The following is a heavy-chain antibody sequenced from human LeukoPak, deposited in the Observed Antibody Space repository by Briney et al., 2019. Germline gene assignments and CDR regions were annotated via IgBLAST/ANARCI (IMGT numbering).Heavy chain of an antibody. CDR3: ARDLNTAMVIEAYDY. CDR1: GYTFTSYY. CDR2: INPSGGST. V-gene: IGHV1-46*01. Sequence: ASVKVSCKASGYTFTSYYMHWVRQAPGQGLERMGIINPSGGSTSYAQKFQGRVTMTRDTSTSTVYMELSSLRSEDTAVYYCARDLNTAMVIEAYDYWGQGTLVTVSS. D-gene: IGHD5-18*01. J-gene: IGHJ4*02.